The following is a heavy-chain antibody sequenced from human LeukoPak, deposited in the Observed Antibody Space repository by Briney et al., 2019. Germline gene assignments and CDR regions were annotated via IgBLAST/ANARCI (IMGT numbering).Heavy chain of an antibody. J-gene: IGHJ3*02. CDR2: IIPILGIA. CDR1: GGTFSSYA. Sequence: SVKVSCKASGGTFSSYAISWVRQAPGQGLEWMGRIIPILGIANYAQKFQGRVTITAGKSTSTAYMELSSPRSEDTAVYYCAREVTMVRGVMDAFDIWGQGTMVTVSS. D-gene: IGHD3-10*01. V-gene: IGHV1-69*04. CDR3: AREVTMVRGVMDAFDI.